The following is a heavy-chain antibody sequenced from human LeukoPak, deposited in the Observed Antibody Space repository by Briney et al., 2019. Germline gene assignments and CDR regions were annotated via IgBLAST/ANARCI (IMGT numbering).Heavy chain of an antibody. V-gene: IGHV1-69*04. CDR3: ARDVLRGTSGGLDY. Sequence: GASVKVSCKASGGTFSSYAISWVRQAPGQGLEWMGRIIPILGIANYAQKFQGRVTITADKSTTTAYTELSSLRSEDTAVYYCARDVLRGTSGGLDYWGQGTLVTVSS. CDR1: GGTFSSYA. J-gene: IGHJ4*02. CDR2: IIPILGIA. D-gene: IGHD3-10*01.